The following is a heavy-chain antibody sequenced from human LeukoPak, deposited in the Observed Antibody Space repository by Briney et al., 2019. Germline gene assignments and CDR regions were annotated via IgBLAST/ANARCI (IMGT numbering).Heavy chain of an antibody. J-gene: IGHJ1*01. CDR3: ARDYYDSSGYYSAEYFQH. V-gene: IGHV1-69*04. D-gene: IGHD3-22*01. Sequence: ASVKVSCKASGGTFSSYAISWVRQAPGQGLEWMGRIIPILGIANYAQKFQGRVTITADRSTSTAYMELSSLRSEDTAVYYCARDYYDSSGYYSAEYFQHWGQGTLVTVSS. CDR1: GGTFSSYA. CDR2: IIPILGIA.